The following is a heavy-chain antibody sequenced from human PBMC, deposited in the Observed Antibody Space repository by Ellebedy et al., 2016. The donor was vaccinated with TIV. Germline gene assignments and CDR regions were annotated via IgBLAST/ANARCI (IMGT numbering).Heavy chain of an antibody. Sequence: PAGSLRLSCAASGFTFSDFGMHWVRQAPGKGLEWVTFIQYDGTNKYYTDSVTGRFTISRDNSKNTLYLEMNSQRVEDTAVYYCAKDQVDYWGQGTLVTVSS. J-gene: IGHJ4*02. V-gene: IGHV3-30*02. CDR3: AKDQVDY. CDR1: GFTFSDFG. CDR2: IQYDGTNK.